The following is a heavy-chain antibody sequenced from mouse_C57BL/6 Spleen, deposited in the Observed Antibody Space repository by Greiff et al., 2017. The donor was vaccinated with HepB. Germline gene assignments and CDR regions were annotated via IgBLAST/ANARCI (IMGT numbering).Heavy chain of an antibody. V-gene: IGHV5-4*01. D-gene: IGHD2-3*01. Sequence: EVHLVESGGGLVKPGGSLKLSCAASGFTFSSYAMSWVRQTPEKRLEWVATISDGVSYTYYTDNVKGRFTISSDNAKNNLYLQMSHLKSEDTAMYYCAGYYGYFVFAYWGQGTLVTVSA. CDR2: ISDGVSYT. J-gene: IGHJ3*01. CDR1: GFTFSSYA. CDR3: AGYYGYFVFAY.